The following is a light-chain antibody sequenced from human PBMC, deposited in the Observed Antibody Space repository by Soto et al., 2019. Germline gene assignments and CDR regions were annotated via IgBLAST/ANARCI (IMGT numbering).Light chain of an antibody. CDR1: SSDVGKYNF. Sequence: QSVLTQPPSASGSPGQSVTISCTGASSDVGKYNFVSWYQQHPGNAPKLMIYDVTERPSGVPDRFSGSKSGNTASLTVSGLQAEDEADYYCTSYAGSSIPVVFGGGTKLTVL. CDR2: DVT. CDR3: TSYAGSSIPVV. V-gene: IGLV2-8*01. J-gene: IGLJ2*01.